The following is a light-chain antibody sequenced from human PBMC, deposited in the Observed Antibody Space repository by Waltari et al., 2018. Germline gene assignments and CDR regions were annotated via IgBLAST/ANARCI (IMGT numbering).Light chain of an antibody. CDR2: DSS. J-gene: IGKJ4*01. V-gene: IGKV3-11*01. Sequence: EIVLTQSPATLSLSPGERATLPCRAIQSVSTYLAWYQQRPGQPPRLLIYDSSSRATGIPARFSGSGSETDFTLTISSLEPEDFAVYYCQQRYKWPLTFGGGSKVEI. CDR1: QSVSTY. CDR3: QQRYKWPLT.